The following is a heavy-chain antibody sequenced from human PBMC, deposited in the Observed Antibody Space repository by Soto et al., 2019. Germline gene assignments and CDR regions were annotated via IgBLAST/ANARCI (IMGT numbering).Heavy chain of an antibody. J-gene: IGHJ4*02. CDR2: MWNDGTNK. D-gene: IGHD7-27*01. CDR1: GFTFSNYH. CDR3: ARIGTWALNFDY. V-gene: IGHV3-33*01. Sequence: QVQLVESGGGVVQPGRSLRLSCAASGFTFSNYHMHWVRQAPGRGLEWVAVMWNDGTNKYYSDSVRGRFTISRDNSKNTLWLQMNRLRVEDTAIYYCARIGTWALNFDYWGQGTLVTVSS.